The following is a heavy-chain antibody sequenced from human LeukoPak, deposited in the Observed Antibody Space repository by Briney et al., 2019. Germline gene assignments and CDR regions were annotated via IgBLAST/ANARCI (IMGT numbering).Heavy chain of an antibody. V-gene: IGHV3-7*01. D-gene: IGHD4-17*01. CDR3: ARGGLRGSNDY. CDR2: IKKDGSEK. J-gene: IGHJ4*02. Sequence: HPGGSLRLSCAASGFTFSSYLMSWVRQAPGKGLEWVANIKKDGSEKYYVDSVKGRFTISRDNAKNSLYLQMNSLRAEDTAVYYCARGGLRGSNDYWGQGTLVTVSS. CDR1: GFTFSSYL.